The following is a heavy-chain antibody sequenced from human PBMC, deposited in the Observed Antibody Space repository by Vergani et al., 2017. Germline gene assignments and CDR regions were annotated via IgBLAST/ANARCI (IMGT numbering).Heavy chain of an antibody. CDR3: ARGLLVRGAIKSYYDYGMDV. CDR2: IYYSGST. J-gene: IGHJ6*02. CDR1: GGSISSGGYY. D-gene: IGHD3-10*01. V-gene: IGHV4-31*03. Sequence: QVQLQESGPGLVKPSQTLSLTCTVSGGSISSGGYYWSSIRQHPGKGLEWIGYIYYSGSTYYNPSLKSRVTISVDTSKIQFSLKLSSVTAADTAVYYCARGLLVRGAIKSYYDYGMDVWGQGTTVTVSS.